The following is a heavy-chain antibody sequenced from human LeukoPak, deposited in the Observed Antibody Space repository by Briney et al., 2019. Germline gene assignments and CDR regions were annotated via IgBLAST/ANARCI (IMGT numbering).Heavy chain of an antibody. CDR3: ARDCSTSCCPPFNY. CDR1: GYTFTSYG. D-gene: IGHD2-2*01. V-gene: IGHV1-18*04. J-gene: IGHJ4*02. CDR2: VSAYNGDT. Sequence: ASVKVSCMASGYTFTSYGISWVRQAPGQGLDWMGWVSAYNGDTNYAQRFQGRVTMTTDASTSTAYMELRSLRSDDTAVYYCARDCSTSCCPPFNYWGQGTLVTVSS.